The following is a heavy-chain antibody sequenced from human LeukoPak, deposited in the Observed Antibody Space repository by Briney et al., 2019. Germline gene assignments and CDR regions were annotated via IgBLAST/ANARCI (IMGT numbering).Heavy chain of an antibody. J-gene: IGHJ4*02. D-gene: IGHD1/OR15-1a*01. CDR2: IFPGDSET. CDR1: GYSFTFYW. V-gene: IGHV5-51*01. Sequence: GESLKISCKGSGYSFTFYWIGWVRQLPGKGLEWMGLIFPGDSETIYSPSLQGQVTISADKSINTAYLRWSSLKASDTAMYYCATSESQTRFDYWGQGTLVTVSS. CDR3: ATSESQTRFDY.